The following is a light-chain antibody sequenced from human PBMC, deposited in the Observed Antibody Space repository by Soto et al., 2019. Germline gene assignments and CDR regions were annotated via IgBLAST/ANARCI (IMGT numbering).Light chain of an antibody. V-gene: IGKV3-20*01. CDR3: QQYGSSGT. CDR2: GAS. J-gene: IGKJ1*01. CDR1: QSVSSNH. Sequence: ESVLTNSPGTLSLSRGEIATLSCRASQSVSSNHLAWYQQKPGQAPRLLMYGASSRASGIPARFSGSGSGTDFTLTISRLEPEDFAMYYCQQYGSSGTFGQATKVDIK.